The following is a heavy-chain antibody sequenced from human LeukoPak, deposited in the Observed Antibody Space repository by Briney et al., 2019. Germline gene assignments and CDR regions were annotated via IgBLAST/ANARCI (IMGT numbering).Heavy chain of an antibody. D-gene: IGHD2-21*02. CDR3: AKDRFVVVTAIRPYGMDV. J-gene: IGHJ6*02. CDR2: IIPIFGTA. Sequence: SVKVSCKASGGTFSSYAISWVRQAPGQGLEWMGGIIPIFGTANYAQKFQGRVTITADESTSTAYMELSSLRSEDTAVYYCAKDRFVVVTAIRPYGMDVWGQGTTVTVSS. CDR1: GGTFSSYA. V-gene: IGHV1-69*01.